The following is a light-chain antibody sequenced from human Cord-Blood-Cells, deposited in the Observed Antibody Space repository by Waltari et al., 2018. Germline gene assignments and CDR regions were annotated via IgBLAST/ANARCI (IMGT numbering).Light chain of an antibody. J-gene: IGLJ1*01. CDR3: SSYTSSSTYV. Sequence: QSALTQPASASGSPGQSITISCTGTSSDGGGYNYGYWYQQHPGKAPKHMIYDFSKRPSGVSNRFSGSKSGNPASLTISALQAEDEADYYCSSYTSSSTYVFGTGTKVTVL. V-gene: IGLV2-14*01. CDR2: DFS. CDR1: SSDGGGYNY.